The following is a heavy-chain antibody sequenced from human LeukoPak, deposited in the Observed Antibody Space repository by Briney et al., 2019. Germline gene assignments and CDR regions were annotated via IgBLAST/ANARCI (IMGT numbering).Heavy chain of an antibody. D-gene: IGHD4-17*01. Sequence: PGGSLRLSCAASGLIFHNYALVWIRRAPGKGPEWVSAILGGGGTFYADAVKGRFTISRDNSNNTLYLQMNSLRAEDTATYYCGQDPNGNYIGAFDFWGRGTMVTVSS. J-gene: IGHJ3*01. CDR2: ILGGGGT. CDR1: GLIFHNYA. V-gene: IGHV3-23*01. CDR3: GQDPNGNYIGAFDF.